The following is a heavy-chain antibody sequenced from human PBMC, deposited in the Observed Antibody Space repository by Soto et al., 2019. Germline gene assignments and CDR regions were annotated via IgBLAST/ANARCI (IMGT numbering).Heavy chain of an antibody. J-gene: IGHJ6*02. CDR1: GFTFSDYG. V-gene: IGHV3-33*01. Sequence: QVQVVESGGGVVQPGGSLRLSCAGSGFTFSDYGMHWVRQAPGKGLEWVALIWYDGTNKYYADSVQGRFTISRDNAKNTMYLQMNSLRAEDTAIYHCARQNYLSWYAGLDVWGQGTTVTVSS. CDR3: ARQNYLSWYAGLDV. D-gene: IGHD2-2*01. CDR2: IWYDGTNK.